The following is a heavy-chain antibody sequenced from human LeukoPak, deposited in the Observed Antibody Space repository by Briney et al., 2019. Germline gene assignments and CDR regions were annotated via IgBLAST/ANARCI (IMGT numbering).Heavy chain of an antibody. Sequence: SETLSLTCTVSGGSISTYYWSWIRQPPGEGLEWIGSIYYSGTTNSNPSLKSRATISVDTSKNHLSLKASSVTAADTAVYYCARLYGSGSYYNYWGQGTLVTVSS. CDR3: ARLYGSGSYYNY. CDR1: GGSISTYY. D-gene: IGHD3-10*01. J-gene: IGHJ4*02. V-gene: IGHV4-59*12. CDR2: IYYSGTT.